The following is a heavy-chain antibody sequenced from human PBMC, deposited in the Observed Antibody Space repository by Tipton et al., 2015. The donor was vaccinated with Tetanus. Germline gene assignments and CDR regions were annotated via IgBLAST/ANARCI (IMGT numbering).Heavy chain of an antibody. D-gene: IGHD1-14*01. CDR1: GASINAGGYL. CDR3: ARGTGDY. J-gene: IGHJ4*02. V-gene: IGHV4-31*03. CDR2: IYYTALT. Sequence: TLSLTCTVSGASINAGGYLWTWVRQHPGQGLEWIGNIYYTALTSYSPSLNSRVRIAVDTSKNQFSLSLTSVTAADTAVYYCARGTGDYWGQGTLVTVSS.